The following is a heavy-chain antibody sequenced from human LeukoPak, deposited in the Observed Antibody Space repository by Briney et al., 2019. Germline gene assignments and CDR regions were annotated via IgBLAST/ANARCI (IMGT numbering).Heavy chain of an antibody. D-gene: IGHD1-26*01. Sequence: PGGSLRLSRAASGFTFSSYSMNWVRQAPGKGLEWVSYISSSSSTIYYADSVKGRFAISRDNAKNSLYLQMNSLRAEDTAVYYCARDHRIVGATRLECYFDYWGQGTLVTVSS. CDR2: ISSSSSTI. CDR3: ARDHRIVGATRLECYFDY. J-gene: IGHJ4*02. V-gene: IGHV3-48*01. CDR1: GFTFSSYS.